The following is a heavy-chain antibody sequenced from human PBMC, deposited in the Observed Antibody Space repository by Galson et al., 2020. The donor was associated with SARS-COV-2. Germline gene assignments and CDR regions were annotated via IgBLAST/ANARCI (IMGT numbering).Heavy chain of an antibody. CDR1: GGSISSSNYY. D-gene: IGHD6-19*01. Sequence: SETLSLTCTVSGGSISSSNYYWRWIRQPPGQGLEWLGSVLNSGTTHYSPSLQRRVTISVDTSKNQFSLDLNSVTAADTAMYYCARDATSSGWYNWFDPWGQGTLVTVSS. V-gene: IGHV4-39*07. CDR2: VLNSGTT. CDR3: ARDATSSGWYNWFDP. J-gene: IGHJ5*02.